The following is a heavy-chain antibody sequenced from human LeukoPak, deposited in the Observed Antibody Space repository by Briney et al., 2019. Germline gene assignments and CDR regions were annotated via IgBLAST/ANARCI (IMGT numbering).Heavy chain of an antibody. CDR1: GGSISSYY. Sequence: SETLSLTCTVSGGSISSYYWSWIRQPPGKGLEWIGYIYYSGSANYNPSLKSRVTISVDTSKNQFSLKLSSVTAADTAVYYCARAARWFGEFGAFYIWGQGTMVTVSS. V-gene: IGHV4-59*01. CDR3: ARAARWFGEFGAFYI. J-gene: IGHJ3*02. D-gene: IGHD3-10*01. CDR2: IYYSGSA.